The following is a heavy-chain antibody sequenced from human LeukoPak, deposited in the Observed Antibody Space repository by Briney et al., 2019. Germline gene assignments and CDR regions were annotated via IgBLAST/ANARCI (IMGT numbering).Heavy chain of an antibody. CDR1: GFPISNYW. CDR2: IRPDGNEK. CDR3: ARLLGMVTTFDI. D-gene: IGHD5-24*01. Sequence: GGSLSLSCAAPGFPISNYWISWVRQAPGRGLDWVASIRPDGNEKYYVDSVKGRFTISRDNAKNSVSLQMNSLRAENSAVYYCARLLGMVTTFDIWGQGTMVSVSS. V-gene: IGHV3-7*04. J-gene: IGHJ3*02.